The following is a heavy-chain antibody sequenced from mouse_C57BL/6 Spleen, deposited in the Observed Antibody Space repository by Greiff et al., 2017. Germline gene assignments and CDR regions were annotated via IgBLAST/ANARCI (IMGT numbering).Heavy chain of an antibody. CDR3: ARLYDYDGYAMDY. CDR2: IYPGSGST. D-gene: IGHD2-4*01. J-gene: IGHJ4*01. Sequence: VQLQQSGAELVKPGASVKMSCKASGYTFTSYWITWVKQRPGQGLEWIGDIYPGSGSTNYNEKFKSKATLTVDTSSSTAYMQLSSLTSEDSAVYYCARLYDYDGYAMDYWGQGTSVTVSS. CDR1: GYTFTSYW. V-gene: IGHV1-55*01.